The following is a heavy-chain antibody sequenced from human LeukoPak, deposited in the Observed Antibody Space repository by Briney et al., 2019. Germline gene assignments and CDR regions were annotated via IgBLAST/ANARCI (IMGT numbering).Heavy chain of an antibody. CDR1: GFTFSSCA. D-gene: IGHD2-8*01. CDR3: AKDPCTDGVCYTSSYYGMDV. J-gene: IGHJ6*02. Sequence: GGSLRLFCAASGFTFSSCAMSWVRQAPGKGLEWVSVISGSSLSAYYADSVKGRFTISRDNSKNTLYLQMNSLGVEDTAVYYCAKDPCTDGVCYTSSYYGMDVWGLGTTVTVSS. CDR2: ISGSSLSA. V-gene: IGHV3-23*01.